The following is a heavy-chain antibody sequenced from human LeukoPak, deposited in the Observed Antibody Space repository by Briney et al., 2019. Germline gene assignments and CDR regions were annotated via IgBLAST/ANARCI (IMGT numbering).Heavy chain of an antibody. J-gene: IGHJ4*02. CDR3: AKSGSGWFFSFDA. CDR2: ITWNGATL. Sequence: GRSLRLSCAASGFTFVDYAMHWVRQAPGKGLEWVSGITWNGATLAYADSVKGRFTISRDNVKNSLFQQMNSLRTEDTALYYCAKSGSGWFFSFDAWGQGSLVSVSS. CDR1: GFTFVDYA. D-gene: IGHD6-19*01. V-gene: IGHV3-9*01.